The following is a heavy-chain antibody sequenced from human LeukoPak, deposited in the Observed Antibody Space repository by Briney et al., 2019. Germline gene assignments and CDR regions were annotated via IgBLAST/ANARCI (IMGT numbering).Heavy chain of an antibody. J-gene: IGHJ4*02. CDR1: GYTFTSYY. Sequence: ASVKVSCKASGYTFTSYYMHRVRLAPGQGLEWMGIINPSGGSTSYAQKFQGRVTMTRDTSTSTVYMELSSLRSEDTAVYYCASHDYGGNSGGVSGYWGQGTLVTVSS. CDR3: ASHDYGGNSGGVSGY. V-gene: IGHV1-46*01. CDR2: INPSGGST. D-gene: IGHD4-23*01.